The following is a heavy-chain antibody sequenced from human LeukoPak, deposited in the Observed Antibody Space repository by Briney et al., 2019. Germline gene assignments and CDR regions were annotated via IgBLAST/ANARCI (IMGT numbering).Heavy chain of an antibody. CDR3: ARVRTTGGTSPYDY. CDR1: RFTFRSYW. Sequence: GGSLRLSCVASRFTFRSYWMHWVRQAPGKGLVWVSRISTDETTTTYADSVKGRFTISRDNAKNTLYLQMNSLRVEDTAVYYCARVRTTGGTSPYDYWGQGTLVTVSS. D-gene: IGHD1/OR15-1a*01. CDR2: ISTDETTT. J-gene: IGHJ4*02. V-gene: IGHV3-74*01.